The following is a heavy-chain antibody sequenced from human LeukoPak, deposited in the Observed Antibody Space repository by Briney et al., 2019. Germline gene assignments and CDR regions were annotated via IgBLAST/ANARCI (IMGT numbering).Heavy chain of an antibody. CDR3: ARSDDYYYYYYMDV. Sequence: GGSLRLSCAASGFTFSSYSMNWVRQAPGKGLEWVSSISSSSSYIYYADSVKGRFTISRDNAKNSLYLQMNSLRAEDTAVYYCARSDDYYYYYYMDVWGKGTTVTVSS. CDR2: ISSSSSYI. J-gene: IGHJ6*03. V-gene: IGHV3-21*01. CDR1: GFTFSSYS.